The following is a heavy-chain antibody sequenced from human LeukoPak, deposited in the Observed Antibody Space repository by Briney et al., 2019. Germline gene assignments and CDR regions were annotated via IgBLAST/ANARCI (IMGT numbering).Heavy chain of an antibody. CDR3: ARGYYEGSGSYQSADAFDI. V-gene: IGHV1-2*02. D-gene: IGHD3-10*01. CDR2: INPNSGGT. CDR1: GYTFTGYY. J-gene: IGHJ3*02. Sequence: ASVEVSCKASGYTFTGYYMHWVRQAPGQGLEWMGWINPNSGGTNYAQKFQGRVTMTRDTSISTAYMELSRLRSDDTAVYYCARGYYEGSGSYQSADAFDIWGQGTMVTVSS.